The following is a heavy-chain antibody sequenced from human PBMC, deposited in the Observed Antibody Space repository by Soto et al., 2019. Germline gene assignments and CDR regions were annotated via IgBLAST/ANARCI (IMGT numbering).Heavy chain of an antibody. J-gene: IGHJ4*02. D-gene: IGHD3-16*01. V-gene: IGHV4-59*11. CDR2: IYNNGRT. CDR1: GCSISNLY. Sequence: SETLSLTCTVSGCSISNLYWSWIRQPPGKGLEWLGYIYNNGRTNYNPSLKSRATISVLTSKNQFSLRLSSVTDADTAVYFCALVPGGDHWHAYFDHWGQGTQVTVSS. CDR3: ALVPGGDHWHAYFDH.